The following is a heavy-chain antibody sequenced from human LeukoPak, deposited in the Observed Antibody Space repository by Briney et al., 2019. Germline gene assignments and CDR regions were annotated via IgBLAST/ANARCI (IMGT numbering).Heavy chain of an antibody. CDR1: GGSFSGYY. CDR3: ARRFDFVYDYVYYFDS. V-gene: IGHV4-34*01. Sequence: SETLSLTCAVYGGSFSGYYWSWIRQPPGKGLEWIGEINHSGNTNYNPSLKSRVTISVDTSKNQFSLNLSSVTAADTAVYYCARRFDFVYDYVYYFDSWGQGTLVTVSS. D-gene: IGHD5/OR15-5a*01. CDR2: INHSGNT. J-gene: IGHJ4*02.